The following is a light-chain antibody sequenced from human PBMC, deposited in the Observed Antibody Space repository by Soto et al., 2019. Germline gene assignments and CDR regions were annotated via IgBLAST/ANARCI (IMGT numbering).Light chain of an antibody. CDR3: SSYAGSPVI. V-gene: IGLV2-8*01. J-gene: IGLJ2*01. CDR2: EVS. CDR1: SSDVGGYNY. Sequence: QSVLTQPPSASGSPGQSVTISCTGTSSDVGGYNYVSWYQQHSGKAPKLMIYEVSKRPSGVPDRFSGSKSGNTASLTVSGLQAEDEADYYCSSYAGSPVIFGGGTKLTVL.